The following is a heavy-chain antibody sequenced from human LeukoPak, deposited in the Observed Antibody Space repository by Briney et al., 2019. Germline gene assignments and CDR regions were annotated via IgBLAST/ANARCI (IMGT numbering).Heavy chain of an antibody. Sequence: XASGYTFTSYDIDXVRQATGQGLXXMXWMNPNSGNTGYAQKFQGRVTITRNTSISTAYMELSSLRSEDTAVYYCARALRAYRGYSSGWYSGYWGQGTLVTVSS. J-gene: IGHJ4*02. CDR3: ARALRAYRGYSSGWYSGY. CDR2: MNPNSGNT. CDR1: GYTFTSYD. D-gene: IGHD6-19*01. V-gene: IGHV1-8*03.